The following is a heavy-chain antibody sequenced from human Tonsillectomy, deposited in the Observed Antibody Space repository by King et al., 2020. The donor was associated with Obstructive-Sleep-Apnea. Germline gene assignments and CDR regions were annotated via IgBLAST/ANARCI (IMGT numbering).Heavy chain of an antibody. J-gene: IGHJ4*02. D-gene: IGHD4-17*01. CDR1: GFTFSTQE. Sequence: VQLVESGGGVVQPGRSLRLSCAASGFTFSTQEMHWVRQAPGKGLEWVAFISYDGRYKYYPDSVKGRFTISRDNSKNKLALQVNSLTTEDTAVFYCATYGDYPGSSFDYWGQGTLVTVSS. CDR2: ISYDGRYK. V-gene: IGHV3-30*04. CDR3: ATYGDYPGSSFDY.